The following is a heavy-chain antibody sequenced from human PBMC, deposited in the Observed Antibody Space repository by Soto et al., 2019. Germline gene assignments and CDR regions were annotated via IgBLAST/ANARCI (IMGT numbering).Heavy chain of an antibody. V-gene: IGHV1-3*04. CDR1: GYTFTDYA. CDR2: ISTGNGNT. J-gene: IGHJ4*02. Sequence: QVQLVQSGAEVKKPGASVKVSCKASGYTFTDYAMHWVRQAPGQRLEWMGWISTGNGNTKYSQKFQGRVTITRDTSECTVYMELSSFRSEDTAVYYCAKGSQMWTPDYWGQGTLVTVSS. CDR3: AKGSQMWTPDY. D-gene: IGHD2-21*01.